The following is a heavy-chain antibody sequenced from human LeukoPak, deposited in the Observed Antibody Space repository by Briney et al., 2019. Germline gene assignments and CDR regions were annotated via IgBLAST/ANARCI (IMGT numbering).Heavy chain of an antibody. CDR1: GGTFSNYA. J-gene: IGHJ4*02. Sequence: SVKVSCKASGGTFSNYAISWVRQAPGQGLEWMGGIIPISGTPNYAQKLQDRVTITADASTSTAYMELSSLRSEDTAVYYCATYCSSTSCYIWGYYFDYWGQGTLVTVSS. CDR2: IIPISGTP. V-gene: IGHV1-69*13. D-gene: IGHD2-2*01. CDR3: ATYCSSTSCYIWGYYFDY.